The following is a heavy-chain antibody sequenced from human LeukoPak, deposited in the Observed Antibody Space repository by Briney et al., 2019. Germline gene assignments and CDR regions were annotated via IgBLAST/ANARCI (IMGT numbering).Heavy chain of an antibody. CDR1: GYTLTELS. V-gene: IGHV1-24*01. J-gene: IGHJ3*02. CDR3: ATDKYRNCSSTSCWDDAFDI. D-gene: IGHD2-2*01. Sequence: ASVKVSCKVSGYTLTELSMHWVRQAPGKGLEWMGGFDPEDGETIYAQKFQGRVTMTEDTSTDTAYMELSSLKSEDTAVYYCATDKYRNCSSTSCWDDAFDIWGQGTVVTVSS. CDR2: FDPEDGET.